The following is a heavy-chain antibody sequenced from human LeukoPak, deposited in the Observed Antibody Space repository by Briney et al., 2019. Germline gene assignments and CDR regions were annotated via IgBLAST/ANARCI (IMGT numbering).Heavy chain of an antibody. CDR3: ARGGPYDFWSGYTNFYY. CDR1: GYTFTSYG. Sequence: ASVKVSCKASGYTFTSYGISWVRQAPGQGREWMGWISAYNGNTNYAQKLQGRVTMTTDTSTSTAYMELRSLRSDDTAVYYCARGGPYDFWSGYTNFYYWGQGTLVTVSS. J-gene: IGHJ4*02. CDR2: ISAYNGNT. V-gene: IGHV1-18*01. D-gene: IGHD3-3*01.